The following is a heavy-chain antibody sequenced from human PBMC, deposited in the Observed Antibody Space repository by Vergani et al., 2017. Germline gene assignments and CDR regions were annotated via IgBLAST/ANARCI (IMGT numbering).Heavy chain of an antibody. CDR1: GYTFTGYY. CDR3: ARVGTRQVRGVIGWFDP. D-gene: IGHD3-10*01. CDR2: INPNSGGT. J-gene: IGHJ5*02. V-gene: IGHV1-2*02. Sequence: QVQLVQSGAEVKKPGASVKVSCKASGYTFTGYYMHWARQAPGQGLEWMGWINPNSGGTNYAQKFQGRVTMTRDTSISTAYMELSRLRSDDTAVYYCARVGTRQVRGVIGWFDPWGQGTLVTVSS.